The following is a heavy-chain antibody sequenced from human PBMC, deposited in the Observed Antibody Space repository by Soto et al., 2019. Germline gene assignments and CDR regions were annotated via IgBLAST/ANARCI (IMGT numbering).Heavy chain of an antibody. CDR2: ITSGSSTI. D-gene: IGHD3-10*01. V-gene: IGHV3-48*01. CDR1: GFTFSSYS. J-gene: IGHJ4*02. CDR3: VRDAGSLGY. Sequence: GGSLRLSCVVSGFTFSSYSMDWVRQAPGKGLEWVSYITSGSSTIHYADSVKGRFTISRDNAKNSVFLQMNSLRVEDTALYYCVRDAGSLGYWGQGTPVTVSS.